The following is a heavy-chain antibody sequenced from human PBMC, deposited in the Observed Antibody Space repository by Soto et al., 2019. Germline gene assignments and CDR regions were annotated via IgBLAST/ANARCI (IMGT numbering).Heavy chain of an antibody. CDR2: ISATGGGT. J-gene: IGHJ4*02. Sequence: GGSLRLSCTASGFTVSSNYMSWVRQAPGKGLEWVSVISATGGGTYYADSVKGRFTISRDNSHNTLYLQVHSLTAEDTAVYYCAKDRRAGGNSAFYFDFWGQGAQVTVSS. CDR3: AKDRRAGGNSAFYFDF. CDR1: GFTVSSNY. V-gene: IGHV3-23*01. D-gene: IGHD3-16*01.